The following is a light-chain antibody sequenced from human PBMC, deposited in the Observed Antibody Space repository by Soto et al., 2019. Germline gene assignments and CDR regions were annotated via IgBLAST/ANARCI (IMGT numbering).Light chain of an antibody. CDR1: QSISSW. J-gene: IGKJ4*01. Sequence: DIQMAQYPSTLSAAVGDRVTITCRASQSISSWLAWYQQKPGKAPKLLIYDASSLQSGVPSRFSGSGSETDFTLTISSLQPEDFATYYCQQSFTTPTFGGGTKVDIK. V-gene: IGKV1-39*01. CDR2: DAS. CDR3: QQSFTTPT.